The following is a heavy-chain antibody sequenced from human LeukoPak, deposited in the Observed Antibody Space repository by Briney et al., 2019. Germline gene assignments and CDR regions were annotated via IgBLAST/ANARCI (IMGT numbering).Heavy chain of an antibody. CDR2: IYSGGST. Sequence: PGGSLRLSCAASGFTVSSNYMSWVRQAPGKGLEWVSVIYSGGSTYYADSVKGRFTISRDNSKNTLYLQMNSLRAEDTAVYYCARGGGSITMIVGAFDIWGQGTMVTVSS. D-gene: IGHD3-22*01. CDR1: GFTVSSNY. V-gene: IGHV3-66*01. CDR3: ARGGGSITMIVGAFDI. J-gene: IGHJ3*02.